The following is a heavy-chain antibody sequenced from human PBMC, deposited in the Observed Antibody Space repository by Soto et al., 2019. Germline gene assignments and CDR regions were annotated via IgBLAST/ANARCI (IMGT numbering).Heavy chain of an antibody. J-gene: IGHJ4*02. V-gene: IGHV3-23*01. D-gene: IGHD3-3*01. CDR3: ATIKDFWSGRHLDY. CDR2: LSGSGNSP. CDR1: GFPFPTFG. Sequence: VRLLESGGALVQPGGSLRLSCATSGFPFPTFGMTWVRQAPGKGLEWVSSLSGSGNSPFYAGSVKGRFTISRDNSENTLYLHMGSLTVEDTAIYYCATIKDFWSGRHLDYWGQGTLVTVST.